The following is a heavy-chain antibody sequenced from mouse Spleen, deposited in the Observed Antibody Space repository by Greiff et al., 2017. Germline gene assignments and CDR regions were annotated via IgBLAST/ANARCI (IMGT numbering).Heavy chain of an antibody. D-gene: IGHD2-10*02. CDR3: ARDRYGPMDY. V-gene: IGHV3-6*01. CDR1: GYSITSGYY. J-gene: IGHJ4*01. Sequence: EVQLQESGPGLVKPSQSLSLTCSVTGYSITSGYYWNWIRQFPGNKLEWMGYISYDGSNNYNPSLKNRISITRDTSKNQFFLKLNSVTTEDTATYYCARDRYGPMDYWGQGTSVTVSS. CDR2: ISYDGSN.